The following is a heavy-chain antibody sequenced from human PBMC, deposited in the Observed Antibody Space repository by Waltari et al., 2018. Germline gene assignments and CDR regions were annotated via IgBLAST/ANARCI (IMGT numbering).Heavy chain of an antibody. V-gene: IGHV3-33*01. Sequence: QVQLLESGGGVVQPGSSLRLSCEASGFAFRRSVMHWVRQAPGTGLEWVAVIWHDGSNEYYVDSVKGRFTISRDNSKNTLYLQMNSLRAEDSAVYYCASQSTTLFDYWGQGTLVTVSS. CDR1: GFAFRRSV. J-gene: IGHJ4*02. D-gene: IGHD2-15*01. CDR3: ASQSTTLFDY. CDR2: IWHDGSNE.